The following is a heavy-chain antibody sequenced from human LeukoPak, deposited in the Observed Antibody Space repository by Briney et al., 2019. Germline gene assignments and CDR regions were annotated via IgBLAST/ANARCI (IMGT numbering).Heavy chain of an antibody. CDR1: GFTFDDYA. V-gene: IGHV3-9*01. Sequence: GGSLRLSCAASGFTFDDYAMHWVRQAPGKGLEWVSGISWNSGSIGYADSVKGRFTISRDNAKNSLYLQMNSLRAEDTALYYCAKDYSSSSSVFDYWGQETPVTVSS. CDR3: AKDYSSSSSVFDY. D-gene: IGHD6-6*01. J-gene: IGHJ4*02. CDR2: ISWNSGSI.